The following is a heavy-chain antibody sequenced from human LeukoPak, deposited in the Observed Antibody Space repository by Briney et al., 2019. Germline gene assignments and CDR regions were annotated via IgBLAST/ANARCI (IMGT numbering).Heavy chain of an antibody. CDR3: ARDGPAQMVDFDY. J-gene: IGHJ4*02. CDR2: IHPNNGAT. Sequence: DSVKVSCKASGYTFTVSGWYLYWLRQAPGQGLECVGWIHPNNGATLYAQKFQGRVAMTTDTSISTAYMELSRLRPDDTAMYYCARDGPAQMVDFDYWGQGTLVTVSS. V-gene: IGHV1-2*02. D-gene: IGHD3-10*01. CDR1: GYTFTVSGWY.